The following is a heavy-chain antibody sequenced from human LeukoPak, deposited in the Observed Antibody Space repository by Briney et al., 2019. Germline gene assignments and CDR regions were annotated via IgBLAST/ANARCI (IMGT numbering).Heavy chain of an antibody. V-gene: IGHV3-9*01. Sequence: TGGSLRLSCAASGFTFDDYAMHWVRQAPGKGLEWVSGISWNSGSIGYADSVKGRFTISRDNAKNSLYLQMNSLRAEDKALYYCAKDSSSGWYGSDYWGQGTLVTVSS. CDR3: AKDSSSGWYGSDY. D-gene: IGHD6-19*01. CDR2: ISWNSGSI. CDR1: GFTFDDYA. J-gene: IGHJ4*02.